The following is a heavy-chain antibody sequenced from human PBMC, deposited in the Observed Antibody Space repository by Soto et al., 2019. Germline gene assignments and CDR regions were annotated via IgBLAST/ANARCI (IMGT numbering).Heavy chain of an antibody. Sequence: PSETLSLTCTVSGDSISSSTISHNWDWIRQPPGKGLEWIGSEYYSESTFYNPSLKSRVTISVDTSKNQFSLKLSSVTAADTAVYYCARLQLTTVTNNWFDPWGQGTLVTVSS. D-gene: IGHD4-4*01. CDR2: EYYSEST. V-gene: IGHV4-39*01. J-gene: IGHJ5*02. CDR3: ARLQLTTVTNNWFDP. CDR1: GDSISSSTISHN.